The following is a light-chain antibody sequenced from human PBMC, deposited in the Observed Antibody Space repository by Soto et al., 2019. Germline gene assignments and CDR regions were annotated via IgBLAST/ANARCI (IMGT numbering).Light chain of an antibody. V-gene: IGKV3-15*01. CDR2: GAS. Sequence: EIVLTQSPGTLSLSPGGRATLSCRASQSISSRHLAWYQQKPGQAPRLLIYGASSRAPGIPARFSGSGSGTEFTLTISSLQSEDIAVYYCQQYENWPQLTFGGGTKVDIK. J-gene: IGKJ4*01. CDR3: QQYENWPQLT. CDR1: QSISSRH.